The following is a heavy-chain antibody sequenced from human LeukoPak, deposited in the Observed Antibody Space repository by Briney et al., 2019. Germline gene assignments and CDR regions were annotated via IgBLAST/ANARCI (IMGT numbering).Heavy chain of an antibody. CDR3: ARDRLTSGRDGYKKESY. CDR1: GGTFSSYA. D-gene: IGHD5-24*01. V-gene: IGHV1-69*13. Sequence: ASVKVSCKASGGTFSSYAISWVRQAPGQGLEWMGGIIPIFGTANYAQKFQGRVTITADESTSTAYMELSSLRSEDTAVYYCARDRLTSGRDGYKKESYWGQGTLVTVSS. CDR2: IIPIFGTA. J-gene: IGHJ4*02.